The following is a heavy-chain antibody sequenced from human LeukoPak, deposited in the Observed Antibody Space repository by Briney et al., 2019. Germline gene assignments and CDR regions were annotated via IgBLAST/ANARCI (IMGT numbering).Heavy chain of an antibody. J-gene: IGHJ4*02. D-gene: IGHD1-26*01. CDR1: GFTLSSYS. V-gene: IGHV3-48*04. CDR3: ARDRGGSYFAIDY. CDR2: ISSSSITI. Sequence: PGGSLRLSCAASGFTLSSYSLNWVRQAPGKGLEWVSFISSSSITIYYADSVKGRFTISRDNAEKSLYLQMNSLRAEDTAVYYCARDRGGSYFAIDYWGQGTLVTVSS.